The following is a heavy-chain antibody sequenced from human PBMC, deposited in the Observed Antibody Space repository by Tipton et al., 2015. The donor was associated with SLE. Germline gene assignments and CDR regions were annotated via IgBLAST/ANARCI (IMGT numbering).Heavy chain of an antibody. D-gene: IGHD4-17*01. CDR3: ARGSDGEYVRYFDV. J-gene: IGHJ2*01. Sequence: TLSLTCTVSGGSISFDYWSWIRQSAGRGLEWIGRIYSSGDRDYNPSLRSRVTMSIDASQNRVSLRLKSVSAAGTAVYYCARGSDGEYVRYFDVWGPGTLVTVSS. V-gene: IGHV4-4*07. CDR2: IYSSGDR. CDR1: GGSISFDY.